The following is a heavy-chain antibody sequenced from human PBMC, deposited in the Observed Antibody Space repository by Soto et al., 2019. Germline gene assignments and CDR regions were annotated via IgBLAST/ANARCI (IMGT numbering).Heavy chain of an antibody. CDR1: GFTFSDYY. CDR3: ARDYYDSSGYYYYFDY. CDR2: ISSSGNTI. J-gene: IGHJ4*02. Sequence: GGSLRLSCAASGFTFSDYYMNWIRQAPGKGLEWVSYISSSGNTIYYADSMKGRFTVSRDNAKNSLYLQMNSLRAEDTAVYYCARDYYDSSGYYYYFDYWGQGTLVTV. D-gene: IGHD3-22*01. V-gene: IGHV3-11*01.